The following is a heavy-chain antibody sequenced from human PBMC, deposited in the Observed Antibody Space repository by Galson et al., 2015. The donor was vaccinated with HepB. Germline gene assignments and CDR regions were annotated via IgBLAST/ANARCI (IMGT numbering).Heavy chain of an antibody. J-gene: IGHJ4*02. Sequence: LRLSCATSGLTFSRYTMHWVRQAPGRGMEWVAVISQDGSITHHADSVKGRFTISRDNSKNTLYLQMNSLRTEDTAVFYCARSEPRTWHNFDYWGQGTLVTVSS. CDR2: ISQDGSIT. D-gene: IGHD1-14*01. CDR3: ARSEPRTWHNFDY. CDR1: GLTFSRYT. V-gene: IGHV3-30*04.